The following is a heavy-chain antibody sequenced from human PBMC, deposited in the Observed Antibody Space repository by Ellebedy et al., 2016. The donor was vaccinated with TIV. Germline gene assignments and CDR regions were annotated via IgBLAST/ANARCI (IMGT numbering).Heavy chain of an antibody. CDR3: ASLLDCANGVCYRWSFDL. D-gene: IGHD2-8*01. V-gene: IGHV3-53*01. Sequence: GESLKISCAASGFTVKSSYMNWVRQAPGKGLEWVSVIYSDGSTRYADSVKGRFTISRDNSNNTLYLQMNSLRAEDTAVYYCASLLDCANGVCYRWSFDLWGRGTPVTVSS. J-gene: IGHJ2*01. CDR1: GFTVKSSY. CDR2: IYSDGST.